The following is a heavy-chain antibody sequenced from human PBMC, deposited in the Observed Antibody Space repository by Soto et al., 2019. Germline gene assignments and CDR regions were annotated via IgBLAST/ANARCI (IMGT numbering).Heavy chain of an antibody. D-gene: IGHD4-17*01. CDR3: AKGLVLGDYGSNY. CDR1: GFTFSSYG. CDR2: ISYDGSNK. V-gene: IGHV3-30*18. J-gene: IGHJ4*02. Sequence: QVQLVESGGGVVQPGRSLRLSCAASGFTFSSYGMHWVRQAPGKGLEWVAVISYDGSNKYYADSVKGRFTISRDNSKNTVYLQMDRPRAEDTAVYYCAKGLVLGDYGSNYWGQGTLVTVSS.